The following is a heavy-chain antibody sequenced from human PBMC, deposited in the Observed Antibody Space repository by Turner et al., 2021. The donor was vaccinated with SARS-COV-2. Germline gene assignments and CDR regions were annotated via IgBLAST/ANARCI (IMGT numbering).Heavy chain of an antibody. Sequence: EVQLVGSGGGLVQPGGSLTLSCAASGFTLSTYSMSWVRQAPGKGPEGVSYISGTTTTIDYADSVKGRFTISRDNAKNSLYLQMNNLSAEDSAMYYCAREHYDFWSGYFYWGQGTLVTVSS. CDR1: GFTLSTYS. CDR2: ISGTTTTI. D-gene: IGHD3-3*01. CDR3: AREHYDFWSGYFY. V-gene: IGHV3-48*01. J-gene: IGHJ4*02.